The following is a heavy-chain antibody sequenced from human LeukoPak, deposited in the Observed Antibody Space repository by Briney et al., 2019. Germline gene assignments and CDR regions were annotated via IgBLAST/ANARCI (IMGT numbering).Heavy chain of an antibody. CDR2: IYYSGST. Sequence: SETLSLTCTVSGGSISSGGYYWSWIRQHPGKGLEWIGYIYYSGSTYYNPSLKSRVTISVDTSKNQFSLKLSSVTAADTAVYYCARYYDSSGTSFDYWAREPWSPSPQ. CDR1: GGSISSGGYY. J-gene: IGHJ4*02. CDR3: ARYYDSSGTSFDY. V-gene: IGHV4-31*03. D-gene: IGHD3-22*01.